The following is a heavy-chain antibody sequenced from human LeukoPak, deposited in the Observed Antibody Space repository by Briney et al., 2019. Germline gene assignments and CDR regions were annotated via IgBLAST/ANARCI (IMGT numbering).Heavy chain of an antibody. CDR3: ARGRLIRSGSYYDY. D-gene: IGHD3-10*01. CDR1: GYTFTSYD. CDR2: MNPNSGNT. V-gene: IGHV1-8*01. Sequence: EASVKVSCKASGYTFTSYDINWVRQATGQGLEWMGWMNPNSGNTGYAQKFQGRVTMTRNTSISTAYMELSSLRSEDTAVYYCARGRLIRSGSYYDYWGQGTLVTVSS. J-gene: IGHJ4*02.